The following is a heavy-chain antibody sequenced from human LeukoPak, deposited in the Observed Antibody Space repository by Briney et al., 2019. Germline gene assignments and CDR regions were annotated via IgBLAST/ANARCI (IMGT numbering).Heavy chain of an antibody. D-gene: IGHD1-7*01. Sequence: SVKVSCKASGGTFSSYAISWVRQAPGQGLEWMGRIIPILGIANYAQKFQGRVTITADKSTSTAYMELRSLRSDDTAVYYCARNRDDWNYWFDPWGQGTLVTVSS. CDR3: ARNRDDWNYWFDP. V-gene: IGHV1-69*04. CDR2: IIPILGIA. J-gene: IGHJ5*02. CDR1: GGTFSSYA.